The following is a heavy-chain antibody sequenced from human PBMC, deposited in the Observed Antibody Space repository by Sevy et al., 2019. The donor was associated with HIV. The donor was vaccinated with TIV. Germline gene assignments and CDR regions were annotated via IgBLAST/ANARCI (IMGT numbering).Heavy chain of an antibody. Sequence: GGSLRLSCAASGFTFSDYYMSWIRQAPGKGLEWVSYISSSGSTIYYADSVKGRFTISRDNAKKSLYLQMNSLRAEDTAVYYCARSNSYGQGYFDYWGQGTLVTVSS. CDR2: ISSSGSTI. D-gene: IGHD5-18*01. J-gene: IGHJ4*02. CDR1: GFTFSDYY. CDR3: ARSNSYGQGYFDY. V-gene: IGHV3-11*01.